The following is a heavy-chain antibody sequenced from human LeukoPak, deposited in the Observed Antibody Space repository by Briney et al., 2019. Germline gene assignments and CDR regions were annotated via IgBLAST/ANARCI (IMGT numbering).Heavy chain of an antibody. V-gene: IGHV5-51*01. CDR2: IYLGDSDT. D-gene: IGHD1-20*01. CDR3: TRRQALTGTSEDY. Sequence: GESLKISCKVYGSTFTNYWIGWVRQLPGKALEWVGIIYLGDSDTRYSPSFQGQVTISVDKSISTAYLQWSSLKASDTAMYYCTRRQALTGTSEDYWGQGTLVTVSS. J-gene: IGHJ4*02. CDR1: GSTFTNYW.